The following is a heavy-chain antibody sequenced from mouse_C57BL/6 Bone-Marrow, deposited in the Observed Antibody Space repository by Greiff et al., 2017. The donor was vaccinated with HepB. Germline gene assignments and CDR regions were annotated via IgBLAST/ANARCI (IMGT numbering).Heavy chain of an antibody. CDR3: ANLTPYYSNPYAMDY. J-gene: IGHJ4*01. V-gene: IGHV2-5*01. Sequence: QVQLQQSGPGLVQPSQSLSITCTVSGFSLTSYGVHWVRQSPGKGLEWLGVIWRGGSTDYNAAFMSRLSITKDNSKSQVFFKMNSLQADDTAIYYCANLTPYYSNPYAMDYWGQGTSVTVSS. CDR2: IWRGGST. CDR1: GFSLTSYG. D-gene: IGHD2-5*01.